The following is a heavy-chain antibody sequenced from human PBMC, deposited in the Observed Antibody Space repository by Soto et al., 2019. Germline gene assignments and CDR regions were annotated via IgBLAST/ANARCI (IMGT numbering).Heavy chain of an antibody. Sequence: QGQLVQSGAEVKKPGASVKVSCKASGYTFTRYGTSWVRQAPGQGLEWMGWISGYNGDTNYAQKFQGRATMTIYTSTLTTYMELRSLTSDDTAVYYCAKNGQPPYYYYGMDVWGQGTTVTVSS. CDR2: ISGYNGDT. V-gene: IGHV1-18*01. J-gene: IGHJ6*02. CDR1: GYTFTRYG. CDR3: AKNGQPPYYYYGMDV. D-gene: IGHD2-8*01.